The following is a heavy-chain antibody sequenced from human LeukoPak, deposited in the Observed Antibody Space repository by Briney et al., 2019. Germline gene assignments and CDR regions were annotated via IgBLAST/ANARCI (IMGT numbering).Heavy chain of an antibody. Sequence: GGSLRLSCAASGFTFSNYAMSWVRQAPGKGLEWVSTLSGSGHSTYYADSVKGRFTISRDNAKNSLYLQMNSLRAEDTALYYCARGRYCSSTSCYIKEGYYYYYYMDVWGKGTTVTISS. CDR1: GFTFSNYA. CDR2: LSGSGHST. V-gene: IGHV3-23*01. CDR3: ARGRYCSSTSCYIKEGYYYYYYMDV. J-gene: IGHJ6*03. D-gene: IGHD2-2*02.